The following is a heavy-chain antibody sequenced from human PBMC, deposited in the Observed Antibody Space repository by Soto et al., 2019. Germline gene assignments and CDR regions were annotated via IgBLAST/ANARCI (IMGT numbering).Heavy chain of an antibody. V-gene: IGHV3-48*01. J-gene: IGHJ4*02. CDR2: ISSSSSTI. CDR3: ARVPDY. Sequence: GGSLRLSCAASGFTFSSYSMNWVRQAPGKGLEWVSYISSSSSTIYYADSVKGRFTISLDTSKNQFSLKLSSVTAADTAVYYCARVPDYWGQGTLVTVSS. CDR1: GFTFSSYS.